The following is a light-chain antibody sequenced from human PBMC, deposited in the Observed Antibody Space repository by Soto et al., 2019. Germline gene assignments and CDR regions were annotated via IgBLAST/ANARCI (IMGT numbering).Light chain of an antibody. Sequence: EIGWTQSPGTLSLSPGERATLSCRASQSFYSIYLAWYHQRPGQAPRLLIYGASSRATGIPDRFRGSGSGTDFTLTISRLEPEDFAVYYCQQYSSSHLPFGQGTKVDI. CDR1: QSFYSIY. CDR2: GAS. CDR3: QQYSSSHLP. J-gene: IGKJ1*01. V-gene: IGKV3-20*01.